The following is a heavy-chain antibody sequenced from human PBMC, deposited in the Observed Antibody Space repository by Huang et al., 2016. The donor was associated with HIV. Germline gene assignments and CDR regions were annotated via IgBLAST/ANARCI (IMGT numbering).Heavy chain of an antibody. Sequence: AASGFTFSSYCMHWVRQAPGKGLEWVAVISYDGKTKYYADSVKGRFSITRDNSKTTVYLQLNSLRVEDTAVYYCAKGGSAAAVLDFWGQGTLVTVSS. J-gene: IGHJ4*02. V-gene: IGHV3-30*18. D-gene: IGHD6-13*01. CDR1: GFTFSSYC. CDR2: ISYDGKTK. CDR3: AKGGSAAAVLDF.